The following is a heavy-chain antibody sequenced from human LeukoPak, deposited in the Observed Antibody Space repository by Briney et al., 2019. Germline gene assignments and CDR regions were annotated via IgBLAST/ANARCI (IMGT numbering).Heavy chain of an antibody. Sequence: ERSLRLSCAASGFTFSNYGMHWVRQAPGKGLEWVAVIWYDGSNKYYADSVKGRFTISRDNSKNTLYLQMNSLRAEDTAVYYCAKDTFRDGHKAYYFDYWGQGTLVTVSS. J-gene: IGHJ4*02. CDR1: GFTFSNYG. CDR2: IWYDGSNK. CDR3: AKDTFRDGHKAYYFDY. D-gene: IGHD5-24*01. V-gene: IGHV3-33*06.